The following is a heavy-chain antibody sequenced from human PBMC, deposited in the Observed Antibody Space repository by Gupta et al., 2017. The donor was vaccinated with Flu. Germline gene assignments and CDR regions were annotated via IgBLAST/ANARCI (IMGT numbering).Heavy chain of an antibody. CDR1: GLTVSRQD. Sequence: EVQLVESGGGLVQPGGSLRLSCAASGLTVSRQDMSWVRQAPGKELEWVSLIFSGGSTFYADSVKGRFTISRDNAQNTLFLQMNSLRVDDTAVYFCATLYNYAMDVWGQGTTVTVSS. CDR3: ATLYNYAMDV. CDR2: IFSGGST. J-gene: IGHJ6*02. V-gene: IGHV3-66*02.